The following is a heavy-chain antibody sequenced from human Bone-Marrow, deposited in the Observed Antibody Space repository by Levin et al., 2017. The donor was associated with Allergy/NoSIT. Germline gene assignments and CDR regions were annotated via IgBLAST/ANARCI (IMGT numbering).Heavy chain of an antibody. D-gene: IGHD2-2*01. Sequence: SETLSLTCTVSGGSISSGGYYWSWIRQHPGKGLEWIGYIYYSGSTYYNPSLKSRVTISVDTSKNQFSLKLSSVTAADTAVYYCARVLTAYPPPPANYYYYMDVWGKGTTVTVSS. CDR3: ARVLTAYPPPPANYYYYMDV. J-gene: IGHJ6*03. V-gene: IGHV4-31*03. CDR2: IYYSGST. CDR1: GGSISSGGYY.